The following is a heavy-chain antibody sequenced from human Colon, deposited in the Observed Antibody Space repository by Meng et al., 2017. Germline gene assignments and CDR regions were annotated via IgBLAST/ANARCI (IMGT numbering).Heavy chain of an antibody. CDR3: ARGSGVNLGRGAVGSFDS. Sequence: EGSLRLSCVASGFTFSSYDMHWVRQSTGETLEWVSGIGTEDDTHYAASVEGRFTISRQNARNSLELQMNSLRAGDTAVYYCARGSGVNLGRGAVGSFDSWGQGRLVTVSS. CDR2: IGTEDDT. D-gene: IGHD3-10*01. CDR1: GFTFSSYD. J-gene: IGHJ4*02. V-gene: IGHV3-13*01.